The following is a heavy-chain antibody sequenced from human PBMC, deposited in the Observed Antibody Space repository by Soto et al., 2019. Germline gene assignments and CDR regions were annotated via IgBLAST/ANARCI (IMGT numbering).Heavy chain of an antibody. CDR1: GYTFTSYA. D-gene: IGHD2-15*01. V-gene: IGHV1-3*01. Sequence: ASVKVSCKASGYTFTSYAMHWVRQAPGQRLEWMGWINAGNGNTKYSQKFQGRVTITRDTSASTAYMELSSLRSDDTAVYYCARVSCSGGSCYFGNDYWGQGTLVTVSS. CDR3: ARVSCSGGSCYFGNDY. CDR2: INAGNGNT. J-gene: IGHJ4*02.